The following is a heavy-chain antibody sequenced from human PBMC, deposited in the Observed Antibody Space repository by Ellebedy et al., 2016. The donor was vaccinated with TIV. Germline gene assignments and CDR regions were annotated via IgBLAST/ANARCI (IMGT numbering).Heavy chain of an antibody. CDR3: ANLHSSGWGNWFDP. J-gene: IGHJ5*02. CDR2: ISGSGGRT. D-gene: IGHD6-19*01. CDR1: GFTFSSYA. V-gene: IGHV3-23*01. Sequence: GGSLRLSCAASGFTFSSYAMSWVRQAPGKGLEWVSAISGSGGRTYYADSVKGRFTISRDNSKNTLYLPMNSLRAEDTAVYYCANLHSSGWGNWFDPWGQGTLVTVSS.